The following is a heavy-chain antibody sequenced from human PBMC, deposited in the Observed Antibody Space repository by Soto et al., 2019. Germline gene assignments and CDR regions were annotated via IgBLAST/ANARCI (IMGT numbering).Heavy chain of an antibody. Sequence: QLHLVQSGAVVKKPGASVTVSCSASGYPVTAYYMHWVRQAPGRGLEWMGGINPATGAAKYTQTFQGRVTMTRDTDTSTVFMELSGLTSEDTAVFYCARGGGVGVAGSAAFDMWGQGTLVTVSS. V-gene: IGHV1-2*02. CDR1: GYPVTAYY. CDR3: ARGGGVGVAGSAAFDM. J-gene: IGHJ3*02. D-gene: IGHD3-3*01. CDR2: INPATGAA.